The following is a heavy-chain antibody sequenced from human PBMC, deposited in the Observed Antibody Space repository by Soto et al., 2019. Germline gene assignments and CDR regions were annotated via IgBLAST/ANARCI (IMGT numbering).Heavy chain of an antibody. CDR1: GGSISSGNYY. CDR3: ATMGTPATGLYFFDY. CDR2: ISYSGST. Sequence: QVQLQESGPGLVKPSQTLSLTCTVSGGSISSGNYYWSWIRQPPGKGLEWIGFISYSGSTYYSTSLKSRVTTAVDTPKSQFSLNPRFVTAADTFVYYCATMGTPATGLYFFDYWGQGSLVTVSS. D-gene: IGHD2-15*01. V-gene: IGHV4-30-4*01. J-gene: IGHJ4*02.